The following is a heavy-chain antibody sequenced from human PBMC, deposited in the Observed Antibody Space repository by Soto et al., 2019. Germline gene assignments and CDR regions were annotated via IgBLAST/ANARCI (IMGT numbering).Heavy chain of an antibody. D-gene: IGHD1-26*01. CDR2: IYGDDEK. Sequence: QNTLKESGPTLVKPTQTLTLTCTFSGFSLSASEVGVGWIRQPPGKALEWLALIYGDDEKLYSPSLKSRLTITKDTAKNQVVLTMTKMDPVDTATYYCAQSKWELLRAFEVWGQGTKVTVSS. V-gene: IGHV2-5*02. CDR1: GFSLSASEVG. CDR3: AQSKWELLRAFEV. J-gene: IGHJ3*01.